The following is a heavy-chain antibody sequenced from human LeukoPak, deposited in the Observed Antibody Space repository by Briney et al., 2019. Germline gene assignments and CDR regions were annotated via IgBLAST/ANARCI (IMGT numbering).Heavy chain of an antibody. J-gene: IGHJ6*02. Sequence: GASVKVSCKASGYTFTSYDINWVRQATGQGLEWMGWMNPNSGNTGYAQKFQGRVTMTRNTSISTAYMELSSLRSEDTAVYYCARVLRYFDWSYYYYYYGMDVWGQGTTVTVSS. CDR2: MNPNSGNT. V-gene: IGHV1-8*01. D-gene: IGHD3-9*01. CDR1: GYTFTSYD. CDR3: ARVLRYFDWSYYYYYYGMDV.